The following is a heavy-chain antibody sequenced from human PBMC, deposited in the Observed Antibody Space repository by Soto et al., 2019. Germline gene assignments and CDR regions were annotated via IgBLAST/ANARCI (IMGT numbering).Heavy chain of an antibody. CDR1: GGSINDFY. D-gene: IGHD6-6*01. V-gene: IGHV4-59*01. CDR2: IXXSXXX. J-gene: IGHJ4*02. CDR3: ARLGGVAARTFDY. Sequence: SETLSLTCTVSGGSINDFYWCWIRQPPGKGLXWIXXIXXSXXXXXNXXLESRVTISVDPSKTQLSLNLRSVNTAETAVYYCARLGGVAARTFDYWGQGTLVTVSS.